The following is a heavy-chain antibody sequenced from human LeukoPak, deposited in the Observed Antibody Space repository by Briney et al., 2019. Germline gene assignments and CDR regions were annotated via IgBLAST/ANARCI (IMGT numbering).Heavy chain of an antibody. D-gene: IGHD3-3*01. J-gene: IGHJ4*02. CDR3: ARLGAGPTYYDFWSCYSSFYFDY. CDR2: IYYSGST. V-gene: IGHV4-39*01. CDR1: GDSTSSDRYY. Sequence: SETLSLTCTVSGDSTSSDRYYGGWVRQPPGKGLEWIGNIYYSGSTYYNPSLKSRVTMSVDTSKNQFFLKLNSVTAADTAVYYCARLGAGPTYYDFWSCYSSFYFDYWGQGTLVTVSS.